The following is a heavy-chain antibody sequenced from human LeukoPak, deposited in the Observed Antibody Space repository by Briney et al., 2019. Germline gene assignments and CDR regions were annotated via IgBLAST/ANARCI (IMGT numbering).Heavy chain of an antibody. J-gene: IGHJ6*02. V-gene: IGHV3-49*04. CDR2: IRSRAYGGTT. D-gene: IGHD5-18*01. CDR1: GFILGAHA. Sequence: GGSLRLSCTGYGFILGAHAMSWVRQAPGKGLEWVGFIRSRAYGGTTEYAASVKGRFTISRDDSKGIAYLEMNSLETEDTALYYCARGPILLWIHNGMDVWGQGTTVTVSS. CDR3: ARGPILLWIHNGMDV.